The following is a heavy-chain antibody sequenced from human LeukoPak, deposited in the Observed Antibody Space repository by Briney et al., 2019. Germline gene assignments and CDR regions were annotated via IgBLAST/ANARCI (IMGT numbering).Heavy chain of an antibody. CDR2: IFHTGST. D-gene: IGHD3-16*01. CDR1: GYSISSGYF. V-gene: IGHV4-38-2*02. J-gene: IGHJ6*03. CDR3: AKGFMRWGEVYYMDV. Sequence: SETLSLTCNVSGYSISSGYFWGWIRQPPGKGLEWIGCIFHTGSTYYNPSLKSRVTISVDTSKNQFSLKLSSVSAADTAVYYCAKGFMRWGEVYYMDVWGKGATVTVSS.